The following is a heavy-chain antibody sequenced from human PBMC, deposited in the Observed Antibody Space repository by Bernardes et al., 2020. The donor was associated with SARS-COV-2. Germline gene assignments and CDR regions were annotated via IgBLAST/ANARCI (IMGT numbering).Heavy chain of an antibody. CDR2: ISDGYAT. CDR3: ARWVDNGSGSALDI. CDR1: GFSFSNYA. J-gene: IGHJ3*02. Sequence: GGSLRLSCAASGFSFSNYAMSWVRPAPGKGLEWVSGISDGYATYYRDSVNGRFTISRDNSKDTLYLYLNSLRAEYTARYYCARWVDNGSGSALDIWGQGTMVTVSS. D-gene: IGHD3-10*01. V-gene: IGHV3-23*01.